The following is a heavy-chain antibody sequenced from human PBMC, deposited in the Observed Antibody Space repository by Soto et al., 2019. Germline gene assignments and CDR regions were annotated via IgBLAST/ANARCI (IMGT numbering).Heavy chain of an antibody. V-gene: IGHV5-51*01. CDR3: AASIFYYGMDV. CDR1: GYTFTNYW. Sequence: EVQLVQSGAEVKKLGESLKISCKGSGYTFTNYWIGWVRQMPGKGLEWMGIIYPGDSDTKYNPSFQGQVTISADKSITTTYLQWSSLKASDTAIYYCAASIFYYGMDVWGQGTTVTVSS. CDR2: IYPGDSDT. J-gene: IGHJ6*02.